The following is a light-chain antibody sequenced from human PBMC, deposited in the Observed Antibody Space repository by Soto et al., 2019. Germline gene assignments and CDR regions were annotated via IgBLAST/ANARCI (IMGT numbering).Light chain of an antibody. Sequence: EIVMTQSPATLSVSPGERATLYCRASQCVSSNLAWYQQKPGQAPRLLIYGVSTRATGIPARFSGSGSGTEFTLTISSLQSEDFAVYYCQQYNNWPRTFGQGTKV. V-gene: IGKV3-15*01. CDR3: QQYNNWPRT. CDR1: QCVSSN. J-gene: IGKJ1*01. CDR2: GVS.